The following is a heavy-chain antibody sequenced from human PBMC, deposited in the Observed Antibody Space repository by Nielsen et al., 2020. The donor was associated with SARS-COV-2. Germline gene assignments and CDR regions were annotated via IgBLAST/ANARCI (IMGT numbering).Heavy chain of an antibody. CDR2: ISGSGGST. J-gene: IGHJ4*02. CDR3: ARGDFWSGYYFDY. D-gene: IGHD3-3*01. CDR1: GFTFSSYA. Sequence: GGSLRLSCAASGFTFSSYAMSWVRQAPGKGLEWVSAISGSGGSTYYADSVKGRFTISRDNAKNSLYLQMNSLRAEDTAVYYCARGDFWSGYYFDYWGQGTLVTVSS. V-gene: IGHV3-23*01.